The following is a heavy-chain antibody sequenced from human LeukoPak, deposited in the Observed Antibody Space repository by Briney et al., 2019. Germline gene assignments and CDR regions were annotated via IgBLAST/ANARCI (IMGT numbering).Heavy chain of an antibody. Sequence: ASVKVSCKASGGTFSNYAISWVRQAPGQGLEWMGRIIPILGIANYAQKLQGRVTITADKSTSTAYMELSSLRSEDTAVYYCARDAGYSSSWTDYWGQGTLVTVSS. CDR3: ARDAGYSSSWTDY. CDR1: GGTFSNYA. J-gene: IGHJ4*02. CDR2: IIPILGIA. D-gene: IGHD6-13*01. V-gene: IGHV1-69*04.